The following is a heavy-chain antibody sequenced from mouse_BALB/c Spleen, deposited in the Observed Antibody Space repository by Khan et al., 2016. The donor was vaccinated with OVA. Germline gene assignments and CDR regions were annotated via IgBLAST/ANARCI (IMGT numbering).Heavy chain of an antibody. CDR3: ARLEDI. CDR2: IWDGGST. D-gene: IGHD1-3*01. Sequence: VKLVESGAGLVAPSQSLSITCTVSGFSFSSYGVHWVRQPPGKGLEWLGVIWDGGSTNYNSALMSRLSISKGNSTRQVFLQMNSRQTDDTAMYYCARLEDIWGQGTTLTVSS. J-gene: IGHJ2*01. CDR1: GFSFSSYG. V-gene: IGHV2-9*02.